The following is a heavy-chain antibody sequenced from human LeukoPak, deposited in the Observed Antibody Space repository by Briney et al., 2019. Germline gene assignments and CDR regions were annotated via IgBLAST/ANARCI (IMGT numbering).Heavy chain of an antibody. J-gene: IGHJ4*02. V-gene: IGHV4-59*04. CDR3: ARLQWLARLGYFDY. CDR2: IYYSGST. CDR1: GGSISSYY. D-gene: IGHD6-19*01. Sequence: SETLSLTCTVSGGSISSYYWSWIRQPPGKGLEWIGYIYYSGSTYYNPSLKSRVTISVDTSKNQFSLKLSSVTAADTAVYYCARLQWLARLGYFDYWGQGTLVTVSS.